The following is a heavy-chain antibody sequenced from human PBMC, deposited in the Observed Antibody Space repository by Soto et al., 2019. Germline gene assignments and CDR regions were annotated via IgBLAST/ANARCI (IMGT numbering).Heavy chain of an antibody. CDR1: EFTFSSYG. Sequence: QVQLVESGGGVVQPGRSLRLSCAASEFTFSSYGMHWVRQAPGKGLEWVAVISYDGSNKYYADSVKGRFTISRDNSKNTLYLQMNSLRAEDTAVYYCAKDTVTNHYFDYWGQGTMVTVSS. V-gene: IGHV3-30*18. D-gene: IGHD4-17*01. J-gene: IGHJ4*02. CDR3: AKDTVTNHYFDY. CDR2: ISYDGSNK.